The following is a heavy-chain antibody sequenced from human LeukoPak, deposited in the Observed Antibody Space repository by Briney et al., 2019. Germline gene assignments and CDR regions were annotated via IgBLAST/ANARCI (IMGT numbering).Heavy chain of an antibody. V-gene: IGHV1-69*13. Sequence: ASVKVSCKASGGTFSSYAISWVRQAPGQGLEWMGGIIPIFGTANYAQKFQGRVTITADESTSTAYMELSSLRSEDTAVYYCARDAYYYDSGGYSTPPFDYWGQGTLVTVSS. CDR2: IIPIFGTA. CDR3: ARDAYYYDSGGYSTPPFDY. CDR1: GGTFSSYA. J-gene: IGHJ4*02. D-gene: IGHD3-22*01.